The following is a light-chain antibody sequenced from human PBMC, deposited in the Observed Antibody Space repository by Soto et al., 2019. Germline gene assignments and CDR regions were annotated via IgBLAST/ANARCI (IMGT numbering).Light chain of an antibody. CDR2: AAS. CDR1: QSISSY. Sequence: DIQMTQSPSSLSASVGDRVTITCRASQSISSYLNWYQQKPGKAPKLLIYAASSLQSGVPSRFSGSGSVTDFTLTISSLQPEDFATYYCQQSYSTPPEYTFGQGTKLEIK. CDR3: QQSYSTPPEYT. J-gene: IGKJ2*01. V-gene: IGKV1-39*01.